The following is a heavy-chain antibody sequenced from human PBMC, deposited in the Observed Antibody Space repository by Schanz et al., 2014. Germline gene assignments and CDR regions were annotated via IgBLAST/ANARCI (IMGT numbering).Heavy chain of an antibody. V-gene: IGHV4-39*01. CDR3: ARPSSVVGITGWFDT. D-gene: IGHD3-22*01. CDR1: GTSITSSTYY. J-gene: IGHJ5*02. CDR2: ISYSGNT. Sequence: QLQLRESGPGLVKPSETLSLICSVSGTSITSSTYYWGWIRQPPGKGPEWIGSISYSGNTYYTPPRRSRVPISLATSKTQSSLKLPPVPAADTAVYYCARPSSVVGITGWFDTWGQGTLVTVSS.